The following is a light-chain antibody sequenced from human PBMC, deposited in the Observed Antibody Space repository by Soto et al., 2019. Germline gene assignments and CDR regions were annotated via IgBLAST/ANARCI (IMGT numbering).Light chain of an antibody. V-gene: IGLV1-40*01. CDR2: GNI. CDR3: QSYDSTLSARYV. CDR1: SSNIGAGYD. Sequence: QSALTQPPSVSVAPGQRVTISCTGSSSNIGAGYDVHWYQQRPGTAPKLLIFGNINRPSGVPDRFSGSKSGTSASLAITGLQAEDEGDYYCQSYDSTLSARYVFGTGTKVTV. J-gene: IGLJ1*01.